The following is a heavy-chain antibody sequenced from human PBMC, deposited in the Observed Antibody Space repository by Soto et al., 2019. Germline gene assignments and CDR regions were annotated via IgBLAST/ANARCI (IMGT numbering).Heavy chain of an antibody. CDR2: INPNSGNT. D-gene: IGHD3-22*01. CDR1: GYTFTSYD. CDR3: ARASITMIVVVITEAFDI. J-gene: IGHJ3*02. V-gene: IGHV1-8*01. Sequence: GASVKVSCKASGYTFTSYDMNWVRQAAGQGLEWMGWINPNSGNTAYAQKFQGRVTMTRNTSTSTAYMELSSLRSEDTAVYYCARASITMIVVVITEAFDIWGQGTLVTVS.